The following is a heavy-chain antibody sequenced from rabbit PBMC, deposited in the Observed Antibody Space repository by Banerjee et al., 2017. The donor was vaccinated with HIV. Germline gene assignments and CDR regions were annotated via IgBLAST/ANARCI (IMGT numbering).Heavy chain of an antibody. V-gene: IGHV1S45*01. D-gene: IGHD6-1*01. CDR1: GFTLSSYW. Sequence: QEQLEESGGGLVKPEGSLTLTCTASGFTLSSYWICWVRQAPGKGLEWIACIYVGSSGSTWYASWVNGRFTISRSTSLNTVTLQMTSLTAADTATYFCARERAGDAAYWDFNLWGPGTLVTVS. J-gene: IGHJ4*01. CDR3: ARERAGDAAYWDFNL. CDR2: IYVGSSGST.